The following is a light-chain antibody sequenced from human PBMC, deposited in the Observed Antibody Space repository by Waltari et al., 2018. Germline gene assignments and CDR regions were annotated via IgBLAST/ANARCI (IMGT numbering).Light chain of an antibody. Sequence: EIVMTQSPATLSMSPGERATLSCGASQSVSSNLAWFQQKPGQAPRLLIYAASTRATGIPARFSGSGSWTEFTLTISSLQSEDFAVYYCQQCDDWPFTFGQGTNLEIK. J-gene: IGKJ2*01. V-gene: IGKV3-15*01. CDR1: QSVSSN. CDR3: QQCDDWPFT. CDR2: AAS.